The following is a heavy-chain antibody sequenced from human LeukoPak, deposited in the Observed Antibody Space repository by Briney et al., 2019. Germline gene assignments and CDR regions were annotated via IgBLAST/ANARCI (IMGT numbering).Heavy chain of an antibody. CDR2: ISWNSGSI. D-gene: IGHD1-7*01. CDR3: AKDRSPDWNYEAYFDY. V-gene: IGHV3-9*01. CDR1: GFTIDDYP. Sequence: CAGSGFTIDDYPMHWLLQAPGKGLEWVSGISWNSGSIGYADSVKGRFTISRDNDKNSLYLQMNSLRAEDTALYYCAKDRSPDWNYEAYFDYWGQGTLVTVSS. J-gene: IGHJ4*02.